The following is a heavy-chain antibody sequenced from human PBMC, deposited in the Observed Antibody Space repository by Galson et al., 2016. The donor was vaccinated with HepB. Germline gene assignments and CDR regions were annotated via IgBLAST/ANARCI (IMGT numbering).Heavy chain of an antibody. CDR2: INNDGSNT. Sequence: FLRLSCAASGFTVSSDYMSWVRQAPGKGLVWVSRINNDGSNTTYADSVKGRFTISRDNAKNTLYLQMNSLRAEDTAVYYCARGRGVDVWGQGTTVTVSS. CDR1: GFTVSSDY. CDR3: ARGRGVDV. J-gene: IGHJ6*02. V-gene: IGHV3-74*03.